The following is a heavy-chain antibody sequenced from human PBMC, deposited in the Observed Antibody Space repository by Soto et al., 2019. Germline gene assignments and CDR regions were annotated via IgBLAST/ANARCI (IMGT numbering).Heavy chain of an antibody. CDR1: GYTFTSYY. V-gene: IGHV1-46*01. CDR2: ISPSGGST. J-gene: IGHJ4*02. D-gene: IGHD2-15*01. Sequence: QVQLVQSGAEVKKPGASVKVSCKASGYTFTSYYMHWVRQAPGQGLEWMGIISPSGGSTTYAQKFQGRDRVTRVTSTFTVCMELSSLRSEDTAVYYCAVVYCSGGGCYGIDYWGQGTLVPVS. CDR3: AVVYCSGGGCYGIDY.